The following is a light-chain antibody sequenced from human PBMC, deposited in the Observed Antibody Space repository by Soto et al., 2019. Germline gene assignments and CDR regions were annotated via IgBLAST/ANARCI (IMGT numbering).Light chain of an antibody. CDR2: GAS. Sequence: EIVLTQSPGTLSLSPGERATLSCRASQSVSSNYLAWYQQKPGQAPRLLIYGASSRATGIPDRFSGSGSGTDFSLSISRLEPEDFAVYYCHHYGSSPPWTFGQGTKVEVK. V-gene: IGKV3-20*01. CDR1: QSVSSNY. CDR3: HHYGSSPPWT. J-gene: IGKJ1*01.